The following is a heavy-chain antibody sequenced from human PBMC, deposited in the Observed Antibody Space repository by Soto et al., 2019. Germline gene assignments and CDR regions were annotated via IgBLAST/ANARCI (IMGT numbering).Heavy chain of an antibody. V-gene: IGHV1-18*01. CDR2: INVSSGST. Sequence: QVQLVQSGAELKKTGDSVKVSCKASGYPFTSYGISWVRQAPGRGPEWVGWINVSSGSTKSAQNLQGRVTMTTDTSTRTVFMDLRSLILDDTAVDYCARVGYGILTGYFSRHVDQWGQGTLVSVSS. J-gene: IGHJ4*02. D-gene: IGHD3-9*01. CDR1: GYPFTSYG. CDR3: ARVGYGILTGYFSRHVDQ.